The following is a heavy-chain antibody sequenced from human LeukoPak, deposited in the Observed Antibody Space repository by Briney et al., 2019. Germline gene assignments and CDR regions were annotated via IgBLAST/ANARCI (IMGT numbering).Heavy chain of an antibody. CDR1: GYSFNRYW. CDR3: ARRAYYESSGSYDC. Sequence: GESLKISCKGSGYSFNRYWIGWVRQMPGKGLGWMGIIYPGGSNTRYSPSFQGQVTISADKSISTAYLQWNSLKASDTAMYYCARRAYYESSGSYDCWGQGTLVTVAS. CDR2: IYPGGSNT. J-gene: IGHJ4*02. D-gene: IGHD3-22*01. V-gene: IGHV5-51*01.